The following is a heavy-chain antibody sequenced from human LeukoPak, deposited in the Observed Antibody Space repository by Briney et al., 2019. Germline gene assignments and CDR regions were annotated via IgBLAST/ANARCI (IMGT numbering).Heavy chain of an antibody. CDR1: GYTFTGYY. J-gene: IGHJ3*02. D-gene: IGHD3-16*01. Sequence: ASVKVSCKASGYTFTGYYMHWVRQAPGQGLEWMGWINPNSGGTNYAQKFQGRVTMTRDTSISTAYMELSRLRSDDTAVYYCARDLDDYVWGSYFGYAFDIWGQGTMVTVSS. CDR2: INPNSGGT. CDR3: ARDLDDYVWGSYFGYAFDI. V-gene: IGHV1-2*02.